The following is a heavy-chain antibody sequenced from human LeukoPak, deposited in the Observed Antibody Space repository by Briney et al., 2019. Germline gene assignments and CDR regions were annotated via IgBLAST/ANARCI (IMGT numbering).Heavy chain of an antibody. J-gene: IGHJ5*02. V-gene: IGHV3-9*01. Sequence: GRSLRLSCAASGFTFDDYAMRWVRHVPGKGREWVSGISWNSGSTVYAGSVKGRFTMSRDKTKNYIYVQMNSLTPDDTALYYCVRGNFGPPQWFDPWGQGTLVTVSS. D-gene: IGHD3/OR15-3a*01. CDR2: ISWNSGST. CDR3: VRGNFGPPQWFDP. CDR1: GFTFDDYA.